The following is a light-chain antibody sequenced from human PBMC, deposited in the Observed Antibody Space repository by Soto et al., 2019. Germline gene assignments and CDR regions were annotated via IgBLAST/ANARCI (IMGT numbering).Light chain of an antibody. CDR3: QQYNNWST. V-gene: IGKV3-15*01. Sequence: GVAHSDAAVSLNTGRGATSACRASQSVSSNLAWYQQKPGQDPRLLIYGESTRATGIPASFSGSGSGTEFTLTIRSLQSEEFAVYYCQQYNNWSTVGQGTKVDIK. J-gene: IGKJ1*01. CDR1: QSVSSN. CDR2: GES.